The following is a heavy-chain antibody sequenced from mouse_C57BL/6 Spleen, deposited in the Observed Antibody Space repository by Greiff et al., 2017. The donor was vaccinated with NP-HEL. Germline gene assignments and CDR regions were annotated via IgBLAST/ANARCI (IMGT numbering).Heavy chain of an antibody. CDR1: GYAFSSYW. J-gene: IGHJ2*01. Sequence: QVQLKQSGAELVKPGASVKISCKASGYAFSSYWMNWVKQRPGKGLEWIGQIYPGDGDTNYNGKFKGKATLTADKSSSTAYMQLSSLTSEDSAVYFCARMGSYYGSPPFDYWGQGTTLTVSS. V-gene: IGHV1-80*01. CDR2: IYPGDGDT. CDR3: ARMGSYYGSPPFDY. D-gene: IGHD1-1*01.